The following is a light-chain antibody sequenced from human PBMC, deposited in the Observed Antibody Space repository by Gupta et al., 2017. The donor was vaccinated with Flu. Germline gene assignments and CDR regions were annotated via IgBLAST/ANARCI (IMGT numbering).Light chain of an antibody. J-gene: IGKJ3*01. Sequence: IVLTKSPPTLSLSPGERATLSCRASQSVSSYLAWYQQKPGQAPSLLIYDASNRATGIPARFSGSGCGTDLTLTISSREQEDFAVYYCQQLSNWPHFTFGHGTKVDIK. CDR2: DAS. V-gene: IGKV3-11*01. CDR1: QSVSSY. CDR3: QQLSNWPHFT.